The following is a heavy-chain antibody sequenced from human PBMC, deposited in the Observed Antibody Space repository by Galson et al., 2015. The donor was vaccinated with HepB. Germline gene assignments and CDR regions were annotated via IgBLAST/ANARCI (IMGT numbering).Heavy chain of an antibody. CDR3: ARERGSSWYSDPYYYGMDV. D-gene: IGHD6-13*01. CDR1: GFTFSGYA. J-gene: IGHJ6*02. CDR2: ISYDGSSK. Sequence: SLRLSCATSGFTFSGYAMHWVRQAPGKGLEWVALISYDGSSKYYTDSVKGRFTISRDNSKNTLYLQMNSLRPEDSAVYYCARERGSSWYSDPYYYGMDVWGQGTTVTVSS. V-gene: IGHV3-30-3*01.